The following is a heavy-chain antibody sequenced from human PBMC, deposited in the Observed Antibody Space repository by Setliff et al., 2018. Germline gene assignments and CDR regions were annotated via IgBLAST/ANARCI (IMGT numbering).Heavy chain of an antibody. J-gene: IGHJ4*02. CDR2: IKRDGSEK. CDR1: EFTFSSYW. V-gene: IGHV3-7*05. D-gene: IGHD6-13*01. CDR3: ARDRADSSWQSDY. Sequence: GGSLRLSCAASEFTFSSYWMSWVRQAPGKGLEWLANIKRDGSEKYYVDSVKGRFTISRDNAKNSLYLQMNSLRAEDTAVYYCARDRADSSWQSDYWGQGTLVTVSS.